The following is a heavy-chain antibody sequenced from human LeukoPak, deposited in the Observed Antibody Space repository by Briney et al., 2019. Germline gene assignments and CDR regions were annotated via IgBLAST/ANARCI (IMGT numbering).Heavy chain of an antibody. D-gene: IGHD6-19*01. Sequence: ASVKVSCKASGYTFTSYAMHWVRQAPGQRLEWMGWINAGNGNTKYSQKFQGRVTITRDTCASTAYMELSSLRSEDTAVYYCAREAQIAVQFDYWGQGTVVTVSS. CDR2: INAGNGNT. CDR3: AREAQIAVQFDY. CDR1: GYTFTSYA. V-gene: IGHV1-3*01. J-gene: IGHJ4*02.